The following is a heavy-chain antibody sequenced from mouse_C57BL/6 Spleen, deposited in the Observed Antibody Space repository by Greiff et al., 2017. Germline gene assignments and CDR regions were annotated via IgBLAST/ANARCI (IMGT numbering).Heavy chain of an antibody. Sequence: EVQRVESGGGLVKPGGSLKLSCAASGFTFSSYAMSWVRQTPEKRLEWVATISDGGSYTYYPDNVKGRFTISRDNAKNNLYLQMSHLKSEDTAMYYCARDHGTTVGAHWYFDVWGTGTTVTVSS. CDR1: GFTFSSYA. V-gene: IGHV5-4*01. J-gene: IGHJ1*03. CDR3: ARDHGTTVGAHWYFDV. CDR2: ISDGGSYT. D-gene: IGHD1-1*01.